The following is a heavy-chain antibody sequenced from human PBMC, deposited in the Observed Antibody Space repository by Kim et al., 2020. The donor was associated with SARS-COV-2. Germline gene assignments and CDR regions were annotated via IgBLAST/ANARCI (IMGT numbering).Heavy chain of an antibody. CDR2: MNPNSCNT. D-gene: IGHD2-21*01. CDR3: ARGHLKSIVVVIAPRPYYYSMDV. Sequence: ASVKVSCKASGYTFTSYDINWVRQATGQGLVWMGWMNPNSCNTGFAQKFQGRVTMPRNTSISTAYMELSSLRSDDTAVYYCARGHLKSIVVVIAPRPYYYSMDVWGKGTTVTVSS. J-gene: IGHJ6*03. V-gene: IGHV1-8*01. CDR1: GYTFTSYD.